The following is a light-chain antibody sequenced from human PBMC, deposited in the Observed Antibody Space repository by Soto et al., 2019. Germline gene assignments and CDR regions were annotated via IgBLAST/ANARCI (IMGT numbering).Light chain of an antibody. CDR2: DVN. CDR1: SSDIGAYNF. Sequence: QSALTQPASVSGSPGQSITISCTGTSSDIGAYNFVCWYQQHPCKAPKLMLYDVNIRPSGVYKRFSGSNSGNTASLTISGLQAEDEADYCCTSWTTSTTMIFGGGTKLTVL. J-gene: IGLJ2*01. CDR3: TSWTTSTTMI. V-gene: IGLV2-14*03.